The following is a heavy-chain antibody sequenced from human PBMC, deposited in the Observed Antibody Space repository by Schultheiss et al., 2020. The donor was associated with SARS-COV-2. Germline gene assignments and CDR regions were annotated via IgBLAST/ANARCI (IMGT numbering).Heavy chain of an antibody. D-gene: IGHD3-10*01. Sequence: GGSLRLSCAASGFTVSSNYMSWVRQAPGKGLEWVSAISGSGGSTYYADSVKGRFTISRDNSKNTLYLQMNSLRAEDTAVYYCASPPGGSGSYGLCYFDYWGQGTLVTVAS. CDR1: GFTVSSNY. CDR2: ISGSGGST. CDR3: ASPPGGSGSYGLCYFDY. V-gene: IGHV3-23*01. J-gene: IGHJ4*02.